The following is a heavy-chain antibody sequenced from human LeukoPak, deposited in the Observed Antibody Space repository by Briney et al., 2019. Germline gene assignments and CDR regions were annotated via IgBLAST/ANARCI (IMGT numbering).Heavy chain of an antibody. CDR3: ANFILAYSSSWGESAFDI. V-gene: IGHV3-23*01. J-gene: IGHJ3*02. D-gene: IGHD6-13*01. Sequence: SGGSLRLSCAVSGFTFSNYAMSWVRQAPGKGLEWVAVICGSGGSTYYADSVKGRFTISRDNSKNTLYLQMNSLRAEDTAVYYCANFILAYSSSWGESAFDIWGQGTMVTVSS. CDR1: GFTFSNYA. CDR2: ICGSGGST.